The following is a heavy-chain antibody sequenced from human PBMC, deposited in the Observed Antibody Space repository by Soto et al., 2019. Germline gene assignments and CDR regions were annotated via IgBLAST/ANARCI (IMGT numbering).Heavy chain of an antibody. V-gene: IGHV1-58*01. CDR2: IVVGSGNT. CDR3: AADPIYGDGTDV. CDR1: GFTFTSSA. J-gene: IGHJ6*04. Sequence: SVKVSCKASGFTFTSSAVQWVRQARGQRLEWIGWIVVGSGNTNYAQKFQERVTITRDMSTSTAYMELSSLRSEDTAVYYCAADPIYGDGTDVWGNGNTVTVSS. D-gene: IGHD4-17*01.